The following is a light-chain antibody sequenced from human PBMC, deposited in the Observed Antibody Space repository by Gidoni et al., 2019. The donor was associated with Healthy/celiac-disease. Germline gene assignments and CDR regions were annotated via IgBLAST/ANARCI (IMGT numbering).Light chain of an antibody. J-gene: IGKJ2*01. V-gene: IGKV1-39*01. CDR2: AAS. Sequence: MQRPHSPSSLSASVGDRVTITCRASQNIRSYLNWYQQKPGKAPKLLIYAASSLQSGVPSRFSGSGSGTDFTLTISSLQAEDFATYYCQQSYSTLYTFXQXTKLEIK. CDR1: QNIRSY. CDR3: QQSYSTLYT.